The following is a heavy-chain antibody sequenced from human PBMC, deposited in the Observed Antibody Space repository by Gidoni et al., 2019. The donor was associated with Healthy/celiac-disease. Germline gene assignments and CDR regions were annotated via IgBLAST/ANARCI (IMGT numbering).Heavy chain of an antibody. J-gene: IGHJ6*02. V-gene: IGHV3-13*01. D-gene: IGHD2-15*01. CDR2: IGTAGDT. CDR1: GFTFSSYD. Sequence: EVQLVESGGGLVQPGGSLRLSCAASGFTFSSYDMHWVRQATGKGLEWVSAIGTAGDTYYPGSVKGRFTIARENAKNSLYLQMNSLRAEDTAVYYCARWGWFTNPYGMDVWGQGTTVTVSS. CDR3: ARWGWFTNPYGMDV.